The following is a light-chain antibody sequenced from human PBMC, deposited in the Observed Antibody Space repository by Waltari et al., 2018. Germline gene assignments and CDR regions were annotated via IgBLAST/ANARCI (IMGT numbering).Light chain of an antibody. J-gene: IGKJ2*01. CDR3: QQYGRSWNT. V-gene: IGKV3-20*01. Sequence: EIVLTQSPGTLSLSPGERATLSCRASQSVSSSYFAWYQQKPGQPPRPLIHGASSRATGIPDRFSGSGSGTDFTLTISRLEPEDFAVYYCQQYGRSWNTFGQGTKLEIK. CDR1: QSVSSSY. CDR2: GAS.